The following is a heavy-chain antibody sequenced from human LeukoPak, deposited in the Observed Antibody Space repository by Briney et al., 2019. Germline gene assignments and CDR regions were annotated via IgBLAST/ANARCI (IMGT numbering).Heavy chain of an antibody. CDR3: ARPYDWAFDY. D-gene: IGHD1-1*01. V-gene: IGHV4-39*01. CDR1: GGSISSSSYY. J-gene: IGHJ4*02. Sequence: SETLSLTCTVSGGSISSSSYYRGWIRQPPGKGLEWIGSIYYSGSTYYNPSLKSRVTISVDTSKNQFSLKLSSVTAADTAVYYCARPYDWAFDYWGQGTLVTVSS. CDR2: IYYSGST.